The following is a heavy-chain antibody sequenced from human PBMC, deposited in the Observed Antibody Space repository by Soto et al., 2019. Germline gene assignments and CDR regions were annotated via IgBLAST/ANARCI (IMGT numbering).Heavy chain of an antibody. CDR1: GGTFSSYA. CDR2: IIPIFGTA. Sequence: QVQLVQSGAEVKKPGSSVKVSCKASGGTFSSYAISWVRQAPGQGLEWMGGIIPIFGTANYAQKFQGRVTITADESTSTAYMELISLRSEDTAVYYCARRGVPYCRSTSCYSNWFDPWGQGTLVTVSS. D-gene: IGHD2-2*01. V-gene: IGHV1-69*01. CDR3: ARRGVPYCRSTSCYSNWFDP. J-gene: IGHJ5*02.